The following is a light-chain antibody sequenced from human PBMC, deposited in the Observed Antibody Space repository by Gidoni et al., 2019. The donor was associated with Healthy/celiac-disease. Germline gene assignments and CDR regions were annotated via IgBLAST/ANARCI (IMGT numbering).Light chain of an antibody. Sequence: DIQMTQSPSTLSASVGDRVTITCRASQSISSWLAWYQQKPGKAPKLLIYKASSLESGVPSRFSGSGSGTEFTLTISSLQPDDSATYYCQQYNSYWTFGPGTKVEIK. V-gene: IGKV1-5*03. CDR1: QSISSW. CDR3: QQYNSYWT. J-gene: IGKJ1*01. CDR2: KAS.